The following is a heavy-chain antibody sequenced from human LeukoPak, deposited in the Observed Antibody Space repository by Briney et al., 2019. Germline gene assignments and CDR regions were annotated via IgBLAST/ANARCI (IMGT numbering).Heavy chain of an antibody. CDR3: ARDPRIKATGDDNWFDP. V-gene: IGHV1-2*02. CDR2: INPNSGGT. D-gene: IGHD1-1*01. Sequence: ASVKVSCKASGYTFTGYYMHWVRQAPGQGLEWMGWINPNSGGTNYAQKFQGRVTMTRGTSISTAYMELSRLTSDDTAVYFCARDPRIKATGDDNWFDPWGQGTLVSVSS. J-gene: IGHJ5*02. CDR1: GYTFTGYY.